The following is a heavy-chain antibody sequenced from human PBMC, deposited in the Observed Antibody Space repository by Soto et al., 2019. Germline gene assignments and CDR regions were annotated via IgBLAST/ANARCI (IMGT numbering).Heavy chain of an antibody. CDR2: IYSSGTFI. J-gene: IGHJ4*02. CDR1: GFIFRTYG. V-gene: IGHV3-21*01. D-gene: IGHD1-1*01. Sequence: EVQLVESGGGLVKPGGSLRLSCTASGFIFRTYGMTWVHQAPGKGLEWVSSIYSSGTFIYYADSVKGRFTISRDDAKNSLFLQMNSRRAGDAAFYYWGRAIERGITRDWGQGPLVPVSS. CDR3: GRAIERGITRD.